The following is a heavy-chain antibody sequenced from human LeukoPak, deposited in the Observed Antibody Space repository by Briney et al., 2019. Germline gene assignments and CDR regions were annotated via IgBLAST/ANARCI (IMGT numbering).Heavy chain of an antibody. CDR3: ARERGPIDY. CDR2: ISSSSSTI. Sequence: PGGSLRLFCAASGFTFSSYSMNWVRQAPGKGLEWVSYISSSSSTIYNADSVKGRFTISRDNAKNSLYLQMNSLRAEDTAVYYCARERGPIDYWGPGTLVTVSS. D-gene: IGHD3-10*01. V-gene: IGHV3-48*01. J-gene: IGHJ4*02. CDR1: GFTFSSYS.